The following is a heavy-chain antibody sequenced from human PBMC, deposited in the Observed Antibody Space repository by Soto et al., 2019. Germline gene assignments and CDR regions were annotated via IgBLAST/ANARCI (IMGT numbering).Heavy chain of an antibody. Sequence: QVQLVESGGGVVQPGRSLRLSCAASGFTFSSYGMHWFRQAPGKGLEWVAVIWYDGSNKYYADSVKGRFTISRDNSKNTLYLQMNSLRAEDTAVYYCARGPPSTVITIPLDYWGQGTLVTVSS. J-gene: IGHJ4*02. V-gene: IGHV3-33*01. CDR3: ARGPPSTVITIPLDY. CDR1: GFTFSSYG. CDR2: IWYDGSNK. D-gene: IGHD4-17*01.